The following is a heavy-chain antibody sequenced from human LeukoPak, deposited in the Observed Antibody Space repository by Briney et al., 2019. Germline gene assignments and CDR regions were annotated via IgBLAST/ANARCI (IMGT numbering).Heavy chain of an antibody. CDR1: GFTFSSYS. Sequence: PGGSLRLSCAASGFTFSSYSMNWVRQAPGKGLEWVSYISSSSSTIYYADSVKGRFTISRDNAKNSLYLQMNSLRAEDTAVYYCARDRGSSFPMDVWGKGTTVTVSS. V-gene: IGHV3-48*04. J-gene: IGHJ6*03. CDR2: ISSSSSTI. CDR3: ARDRGSSFPMDV. D-gene: IGHD6-13*01.